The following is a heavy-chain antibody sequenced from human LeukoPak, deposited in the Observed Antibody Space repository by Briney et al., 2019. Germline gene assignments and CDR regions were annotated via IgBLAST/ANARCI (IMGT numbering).Heavy chain of an antibody. Sequence: GGSLRLSCAASGFTFSSYAMNWVRQAPGKGLEWVSVTYSGGSAYYADSVKGRFTISRDNANNMVYLQMNSLRGEDTAVYYCARVWELSFDHWGQGILVTVSS. CDR2: TYSGGSA. V-gene: IGHV3-53*01. D-gene: IGHD1-26*01. CDR3: ARVWELSFDH. CDR1: GFTFSSYA. J-gene: IGHJ4*02.